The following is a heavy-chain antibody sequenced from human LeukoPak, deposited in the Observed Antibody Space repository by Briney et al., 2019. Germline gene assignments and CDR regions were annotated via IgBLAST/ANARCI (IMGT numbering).Heavy chain of an antibody. V-gene: IGHV4-38-2*01. CDR2: IYHSGST. Sequence: SETLSLTCAVSGYSISSGYYWGWVRQPPGEGLEWIGSIYHSGSTYYNPSLKSRVTISVDTSKNQFSLKLSSVTAADTAVYYCATYGGTGYYGFAYWGQGTLFTVSS. D-gene: IGHD3/OR15-3a*01. CDR3: ATYGGTGYYGFAY. CDR1: GYSISSGYY. J-gene: IGHJ4*02.